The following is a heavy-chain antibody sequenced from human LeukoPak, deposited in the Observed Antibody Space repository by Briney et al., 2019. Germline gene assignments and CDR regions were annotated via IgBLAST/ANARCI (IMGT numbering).Heavy chain of an antibody. CDR2: INHSGST. J-gene: IGHJ4*02. V-gene: IGHV4-34*01. CDR3: ARDNLGGSYYFDY. Sequence: SETLSLTCAVYGGSFSGYYWSWIRQPPGKGLEWIGEINHSGSTNYSPSLKSRVTISVDTSKNQFSLKLSSVTAADTAVYYCARDNLGGSYYFDYWGQGTLVTVSS. CDR1: GGSFSGYY. D-gene: IGHD1-26*01.